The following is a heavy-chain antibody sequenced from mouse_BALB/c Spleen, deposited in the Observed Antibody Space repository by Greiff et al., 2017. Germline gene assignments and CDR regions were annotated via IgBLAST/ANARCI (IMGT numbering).Heavy chain of an antibody. V-gene: IGHV2-9*02. D-gene: IGHD2-3*01. J-gene: IGHJ3*01. CDR1: GFSLTSYG. Sequence: VKLVESGPGLVAPSQSLSITCTVSGFSLTSYGVHWVRQPPGKGLEWLGVIWAGGSTNYNSALMSRLSISKDNSKSQVFLKMNSLQTDDTAMYYCARDRAYDGSPLIYWGQGTLVTVSA. CDR2: IWAGGST. CDR3: ARDRAYDGSPLIY.